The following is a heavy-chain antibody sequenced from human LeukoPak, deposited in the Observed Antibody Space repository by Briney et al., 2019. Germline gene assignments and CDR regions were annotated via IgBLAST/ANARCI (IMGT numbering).Heavy chain of an antibody. Sequence: PGGSLRLSCAASGFTFSSYWMHWVRHAPGKGLVWVSRINSDGSSTSYADSVKGRFTISRDNAKNTLYLQMNSLRAEDTAVYYCAREEEAAAGPEFDYWGQGTLVTVSS. V-gene: IGHV3-74*01. CDR1: GFTFSSYW. CDR2: INSDGSST. CDR3: AREEEAAAGPEFDY. J-gene: IGHJ4*02. D-gene: IGHD6-13*01.